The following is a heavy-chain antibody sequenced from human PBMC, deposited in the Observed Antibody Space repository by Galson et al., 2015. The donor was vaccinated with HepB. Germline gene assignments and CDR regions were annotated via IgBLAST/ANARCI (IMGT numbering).Heavy chain of an antibody. CDR3: ATRFGELLDPTYYYYYGMDV. D-gene: IGHD3-10*01. CDR1: GFTVSSNY. V-gene: IGHV3-66*02. CDR2: IYSGGST. J-gene: IGHJ6*02. Sequence: SLRLSCAASGFTVSSNYMSWDRQAPGKGLEWVSVIYSGGSTYYADSVKGRFTISRDNSKNTLYLQMNSLRAEDTAVYYCATRFGELLDPTYYYYYGMDVWGQGTTVTVSS.